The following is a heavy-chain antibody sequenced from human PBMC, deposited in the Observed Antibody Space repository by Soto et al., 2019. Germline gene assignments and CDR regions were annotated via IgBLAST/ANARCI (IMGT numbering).Heavy chain of an antibody. J-gene: IGHJ4*02. CDR2: ISSSSTYT. CDR3: ARVGSPGYCSGGYCPPPDY. V-gene: IGHV3-21*01. Sequence: GGSLRLSCAASGFTFSTSTMNWVRQAPGQGLEWVSSISSSSTYTYYAASVKGRFTISRDNAKNSLYLQMNSLRAEDTAVYYCARVGSPGYCSGGYCPPPDYWGQGTLVTVSS. D-gene: IGHD2-15*01. CDR1: GFTFSTST.